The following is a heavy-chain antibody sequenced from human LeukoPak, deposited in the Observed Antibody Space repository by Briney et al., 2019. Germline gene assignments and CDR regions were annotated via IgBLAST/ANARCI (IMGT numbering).Heavy chain of an antibody. V-gene: IGHV3-74*03. CDR2: VSLNGSTT. CDR3: ARGRGSGASDF. D-gene: IGHD6-19*01. J-gene: IGHJ4*02. CDR1: GFTFSSYW. Sequence: GGSLRLSCGASGFTFSSYWMHWVRQAPGKGLVWVSRVSLNGSTTTYADSGKGRFTISRDNAKNTLYLQMNSLRAGDTAVYYCARGRGSGASDFWGQGTLVSVSS.